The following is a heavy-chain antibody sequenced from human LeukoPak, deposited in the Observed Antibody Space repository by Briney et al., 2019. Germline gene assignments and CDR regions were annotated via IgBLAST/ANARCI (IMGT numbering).Heavy chain of an antibody. D-gene: IGHD7-27*01. CDR2: INHSGST. V-gene: IGHV4-34*01. CDR1: GGSFSGYY. Sequence: SETLSLTCAVYGGSFSGYYWSWIRQPPGEGLEWIGEINHSGSTNYNPSLKSRVTISVDTSKNQFSLKLSSVTAADTAVYYCARRPAWGSFDYWGQGTLVTVSS. J-gene: IGHJ4*02. CDR3: ARRPAWGSFDY.